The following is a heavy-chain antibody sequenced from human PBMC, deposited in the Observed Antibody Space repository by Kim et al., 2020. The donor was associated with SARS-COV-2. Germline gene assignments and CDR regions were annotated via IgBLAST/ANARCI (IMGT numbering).Heavy chain of an antibody. CDR2: ST. CDR3: ARGAYYGMDV. Sequence: STDYADPVKGRITISRDNAQNTLYLQMNRLEAEDTAVYYCARGAYYGMDVWGQGTTVTVSS. J-gene: IGHJ6*02. V-gene: IGHV3-74*01.